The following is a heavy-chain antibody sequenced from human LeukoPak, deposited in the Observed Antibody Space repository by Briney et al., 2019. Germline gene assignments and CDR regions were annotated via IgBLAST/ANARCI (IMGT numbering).Heavy chain of an antibody. CDR1: GFTFSSYE. J-gene: IGHJ3*02. D-gene: IGHD4-11*01. CDR3: ASEDYLAFDI. V-gene: IGHV3-48*03. Sequence: GGSLRLSCAASGFTFSSYEMNWVRQAPGKGLEWVSYISSSGSTIYYADSVKGRFTISRDNAKNSLYLQMNSLRAEDTAVYYCASEDYLAFDIWGQGTMVTVSS. CDR2: ISSSGSTI.